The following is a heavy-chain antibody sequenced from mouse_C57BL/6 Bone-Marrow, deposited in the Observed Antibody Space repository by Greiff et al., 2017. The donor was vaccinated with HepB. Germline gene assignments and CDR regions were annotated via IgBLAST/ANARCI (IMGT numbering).Heavy chain of an antibody. J-gene: IGHJ3*01. CDR1: GYTFTSYW. V-gene: IGHV1-55*01. CDR3: ARTDDGRAWFAY. CDR2: IYPGSGST. D-gene: IGHD1-2*01. Sequence: QVQLQQPGAELVKPGASVKMSCKASGYTFTSYWITWVKQRPGQGLEWIGDIYPGSGSTNYTEKFKSKATLTIDTSSSTAYMQLSSLTSEDSAVYYCARTDDGRAWFAYWGQGTLVTVSA.